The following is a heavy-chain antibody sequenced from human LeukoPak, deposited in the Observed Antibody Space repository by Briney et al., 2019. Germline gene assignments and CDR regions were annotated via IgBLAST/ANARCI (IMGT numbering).Heavy chain of an antibody. CDR3: AKFALRYCSGGSCHPFDY. CDR2: ISGSGGST. Sequence: ETLSLTCTVSGGSISRYYWSWIRQPPGKGLEWVSAISGSGGSTYYADSVKGRFIISRDNSKNTLYLQMNSPRAEDTAVYYCAKFALRYCSGGSCHPFDYWGQGTLVTVSS. J-gene: IGHJ4*02. D-gene: IGHD2-15*01. V-gene: IGHV3-23*01. CDR1: GGSISRYY.